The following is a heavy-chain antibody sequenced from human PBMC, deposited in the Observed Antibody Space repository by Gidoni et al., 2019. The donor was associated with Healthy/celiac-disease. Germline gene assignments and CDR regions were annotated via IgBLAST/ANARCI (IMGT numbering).Heavy chain of an antibody. CDR2: ISGNSGGI. V-gene: IGHV3-9*01. J-gene: IGHJ4*02. D-gene: IGHD4-4*01. Sequence: EVQLVEPGGGLVQRGRYLSLSRAAPGFTFDDYAMHWVRQAPGKGLGWVSGISGNSGGIGYAGAGDGRFTIARDNAKNSLYLQMNSLRAEDTALYYCAKGEGSNYESYYFDYWGQRTLVTVSS. CDR3: AKGEGSNYESYYFDY. CDR1: GFTFDDYA.